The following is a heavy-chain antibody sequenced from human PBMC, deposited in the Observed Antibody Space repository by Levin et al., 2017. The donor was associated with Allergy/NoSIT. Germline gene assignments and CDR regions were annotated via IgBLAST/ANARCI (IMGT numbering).Heavy chain of an antibody. Sequence: PGGSLRLSCAASGFTFSTYWIYWVRQVPGKGLMWVSHINSDASSTFYADSVKGRFTISRDDAQNTVSLQMNSLRDDDTAIYYCARSLGVDLFGMDVWGQGTTVTVSS. CDR3: ARSLGVDLFGMDV. J-gene: IGHJ6*02. CDR2: INSDASST. V-gene: IGHV3-74*01. CDR1: GFTFSTYW.